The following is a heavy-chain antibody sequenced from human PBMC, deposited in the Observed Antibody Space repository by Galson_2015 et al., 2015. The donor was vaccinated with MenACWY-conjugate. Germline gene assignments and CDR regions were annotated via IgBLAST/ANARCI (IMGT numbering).Heavy chain of an antibody. D-gene: IGHD2/OR15-2a*01. Sequence: CTVSGGSASSSGYSWTWIRQPPGKGLEWIGLIYDSGTTKYNPSLKGRVTISLDTSKNQVSLKLSSVTAADTAVYYCAREFSYWGQGTLVTVSS. V-gene: IGHV4-61*08. CDR2: IYDSGTT. CDR1: GGSASSSGYS. CDR3: AREFSY. J-gene: IGHJ4*02.